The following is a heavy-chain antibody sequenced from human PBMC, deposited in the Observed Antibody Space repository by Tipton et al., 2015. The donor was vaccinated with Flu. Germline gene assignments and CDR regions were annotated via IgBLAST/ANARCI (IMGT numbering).Heavy chain of an antibody. J-gene: IGHJ4*02. CDR2: IFYSGSFSGGST. CDR1: GGPIRSTYY. D-gene: IGHD3-22*01. Sequence: TLSLTCPVSGGPIRSTYYWGCMRQPPGKGLEWVGSIFYSGSFSGGSTYYNPSLKSRDTISVDTSKNQFSLKLSSVTAADTASYYCAGDSPCDSSGYYSDYWGQGTLVTVSS. V-gene: IGHV4-39*07. CDR3: AGDSPCDSSGYYSDY.